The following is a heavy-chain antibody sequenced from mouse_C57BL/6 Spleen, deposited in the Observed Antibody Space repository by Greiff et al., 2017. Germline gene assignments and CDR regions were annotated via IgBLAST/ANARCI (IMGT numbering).Heavy chain of an antibody. CDR3: ADYGSSSYAMDY. Sequence: VQLQESGAELARPGASVKLSCKASGYTFTSYGISWVKQRTGQGLEWIGEIYPRSGNTYYNEKFKGKATLTADKSSSTAYMELRSLTSEDSAVYFCADYGSSSYAMDYWGQGTSVTVSS. D-gene: IGHD1-1*01. CDR2: IYPRSGNT. V-gene: IGHV1-81*01. J-gene: IGHJ4*01. CDR1: GYTFTSYG.